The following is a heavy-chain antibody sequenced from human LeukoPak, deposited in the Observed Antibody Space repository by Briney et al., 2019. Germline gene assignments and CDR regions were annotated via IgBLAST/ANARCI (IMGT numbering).Heavy chain of an antibody. CDR2: INPNSGGT. CDR1: GYTYTGYY. V-gene: IGHV1-2*06. D-gene: IGHD6-13*01. CDR3: ASDTGYSSSKTGDY. J-gene: IGHJ4*02. Sequence: ASVKVSCKASGYTYTGYYMHWVRQAPGQGLEWMGRINPNSGGTNYAQKFQGRVTMTRDTYISTAYMELSRLRSDDTAVYYCASDTGYSSSKTGDYWGQGTLVTVSS.